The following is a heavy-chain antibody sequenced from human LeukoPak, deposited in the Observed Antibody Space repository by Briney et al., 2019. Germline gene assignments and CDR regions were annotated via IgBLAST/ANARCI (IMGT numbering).Heavy chain of an antibody. CDR3: ARWAVVVPAAPFDY. D-gene: IGHD2-2*01. CDR1: GFTFSSYA. J-gene: IGHJ4*02. Sequence: PGGSLGLSCAASGFTFSSYAMHWVRQAPGKGLEWVAVISYDGSNKYYADSVKGRFTISRDNSKNTLYLQMNSLRAEDTAVYYCARWAVVVPAAPFDYWGQGTLVTVSS. CDR2: ISYDGSNK. V-gene: IGHV3-30*04.